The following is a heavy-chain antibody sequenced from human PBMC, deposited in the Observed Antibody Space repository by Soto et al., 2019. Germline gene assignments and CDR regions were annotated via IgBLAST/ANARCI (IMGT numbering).Heavy chain of an antibody. CDR1: GFTFSNNN. D-gene: IGHD2-15*01. V-gene: IGHV3-33*05. Sequence: GGSLRLSCAASGFTFSNNNMHWVRQAPGKGLEWVALVSYGGSDAYYADSVKGRFTISRDNSKNTLYLQINSLRAEDTVVYYCAKDYSYALDYWGQGPLVTVSS. CDR3: AKDYSYALDY. CDR2: VSYGGSDA. J-gene: IGHJ4*02.